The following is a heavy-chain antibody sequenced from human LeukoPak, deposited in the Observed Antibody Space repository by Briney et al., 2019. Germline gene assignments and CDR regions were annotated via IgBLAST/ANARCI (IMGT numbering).Heavy chain of an antibody. Sequence: PGGSLRLSCAASGFTFSSYAMHWVRQAPGKGLEWVALISYDGSNKYYADSVKGRFTISRDNSKNTLYLQMNSLRAEDTAVYYCARLDLRSDWYELLWGQGTLVTVSS. D-gene: IGHD6-19*01. V-gene: IGHV3-30*04. CDR3: ARLDLRSDWYELL. CDR1: GFTFSSYA. CDR2: ISYDGSNK. J-gene: IGHJ4*02.